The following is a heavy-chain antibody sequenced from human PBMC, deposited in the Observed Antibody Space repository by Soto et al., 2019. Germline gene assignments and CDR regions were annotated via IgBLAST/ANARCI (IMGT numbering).Heavy chain of an antibody. CDR2: IYPGDSDT. V-gene: IGHV5-51*01. CDR3: ARPSAVRSIYAFDL. J-gene: IGHJ3*01. D-gene: IGHD2-2*01. Sequence: GESLKISCKASGYIFYNYWIGWVRQMPGKGLEWMGIIYPGDSDTRYSPSFQGQVTISADTSTNTAYLQWSRLKASDSAMYFCARPSAVRSIYAFDLWGQGTSVPVSS. CDR1: GYIFYNYW.